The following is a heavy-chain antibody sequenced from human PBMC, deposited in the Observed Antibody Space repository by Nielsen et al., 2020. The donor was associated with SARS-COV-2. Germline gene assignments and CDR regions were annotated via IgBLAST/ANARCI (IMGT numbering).Heavy chain of an antibody. CDR3: AREAGRGTLSGTERYFDF. Sequence: ASVKVSCKSSGYTFTTNAIHWVRQAPGQWLEWMGWINTGNGNTKYSQRSQGRVTFTRDTSESTAHMELASLNSEDTAIYYCAREAGRGTLSGTERYFDFWGQGTLVTVSS. CDR2: INTGNGNT. D-gene: IGHD1/OR15-1a*01. J-gene: IGHJ4*02. CDR1: GYTFTTNA. V-gene: IGHV1-3*04.